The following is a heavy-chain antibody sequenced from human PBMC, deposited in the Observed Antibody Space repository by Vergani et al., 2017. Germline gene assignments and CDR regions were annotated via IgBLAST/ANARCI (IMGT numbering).Heavy chain of an antibody. CDR3: VYRKTEGGTTGCFYPFDYYYYMDV. V-gene: IGHV2-5*04. CDR1: GFSLNTRGVS. CDR2: IYWNDDQ. D-gene: IGHD1-7*01. J-gene: IGHJ6*03. Sequence: QITLKESGPTLVKPTQTLTLTCTFSGFSLNTRGVSVAWIRQPPGKALDWLALIYWNDDQQYSPSLNNRVTITKDTSKNQVVLTMTNMDYVHTGTYYCVYRKTEGGTTGCFYPFDYYYYMDVWGKGTTVTVSS.